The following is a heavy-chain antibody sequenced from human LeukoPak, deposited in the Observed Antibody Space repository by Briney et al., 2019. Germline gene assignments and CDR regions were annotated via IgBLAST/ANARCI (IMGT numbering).Heavy chain of an antibody. CDR1: GGSFSGYY. Sequence: PSETLSLTCAVYGGSFSGYYWSWIRQPPGKGLEWIGEINHSGSTNYNPSLKSRVTISVDTSKNQFSLKLSSVTAADTAVYYCARGLKYSSSWYRPNWFDPWGQGTLVTVSS. D-gene: IGHD6-13*01. CDR2: INHSGST. V-gene: IGHV4-34*01. CDR3: ARGLKYSSSWYRPNWFDP. J-gene: IGHJ5*02.